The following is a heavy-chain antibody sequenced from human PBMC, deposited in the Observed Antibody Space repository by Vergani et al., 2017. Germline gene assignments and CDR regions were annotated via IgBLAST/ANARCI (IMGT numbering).Heavy chain of an antibody. CDR2: IIPIFGTA. J-gene: IGHJ5*02. V-gene: IGHV1-69*12. CDR1: GGTFSSYA. CDR3: ARLGPPAAVEGVGWFDP. D-gene: IGHD2-2*01. Sequence: QVQLVQSGAEVKKPGSSVKVSCKASGGTFSSYAISWVRQAPGQGLEWMGGIIPIFGTANYAQKFQGRVTITADESPSTAYMELSSLRSEDTAVYYCARLGPPAAVEGVGWFDPWGQGTLVTVSS.